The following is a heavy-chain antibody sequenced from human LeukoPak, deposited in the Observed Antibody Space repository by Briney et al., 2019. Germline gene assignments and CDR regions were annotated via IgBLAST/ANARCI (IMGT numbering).Heavy chain of an antibody. CDR3: AREFSHYYDSSGYRW. Sequence: GGSLRLSCAASGFTFSSYSTNWVPQAPGKALEWVSSISSSSSYIYYADSVKGRFTISRDNAKNSLYLQMNSLRAEDTAVYYCAREFSHYYDSSGYRWWGQGTLVTVSS. D-gene: IGHD3-22*01. V-gene: IGHV3-21*01. J-gene: IGHJ4*02. CDR1: GFTFSSYS. CDR2: ISSSSSYI.